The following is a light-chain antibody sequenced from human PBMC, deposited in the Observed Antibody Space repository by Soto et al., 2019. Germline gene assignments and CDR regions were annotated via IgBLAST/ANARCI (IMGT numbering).Light chain of an antibody. CDR3: QQYNDYFT. J-gene: IGKJ4*01. Sequence: DIPMTQSPSTLSVSIGDRVTITCRASQSINSWLAWYQQKPGKAPKLLIYKASNLESGVPSRFSGSGSGTEFTLNISSLQPDDYATYYCQQYNDYFTFGGGTKVE. CDR2: KAS. V-gene: IGKV1-5*03. CDR1: QSINSW.